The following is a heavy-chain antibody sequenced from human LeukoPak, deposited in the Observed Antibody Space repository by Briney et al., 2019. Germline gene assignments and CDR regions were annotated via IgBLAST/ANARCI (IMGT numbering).Heavy chain of an antibody. J-gene: IGHJ4*02. V-gene: IGHV4-34*01. D-gene: IGHD3-22*01. CDR2: INHSGST. CDR3: ARVSSVGDTMIVSEFDY. Sequence: PSETLSLTCAVYGGSFSGYYWSWIRQPPGKGLEWIGEINHSGSTNYNPSLKGRVTISVDTSKNQFSLKLSSVTAADTAVYYCARVSSVGDTMIVSEFDYWGQGTLVTVSP. CDR1: GGSFSGYY.